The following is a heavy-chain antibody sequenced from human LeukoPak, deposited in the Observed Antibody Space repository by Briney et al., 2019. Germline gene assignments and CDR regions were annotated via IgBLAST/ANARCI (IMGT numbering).Heavy chain of an antibody. D-gene: IGHD3-3*01. CDR1: GGSISSSSYY. CDR2: IYYSGST. Sequence: SETLSLTCTVSGGSISSSSYYWGWIRQPPGKGLEWIGSIYYSGSTYYNPSLKSRVTISVDTSKNQFSLKLSSVTAADTAVYYCARDGDYDFFLRGGDAFDIWGQGTMVTVSS. J-gene: IGHJ3*02. CDR3: ARDGDYDFFLRGGDAFDI. V-gene: IGHV4-39*07.